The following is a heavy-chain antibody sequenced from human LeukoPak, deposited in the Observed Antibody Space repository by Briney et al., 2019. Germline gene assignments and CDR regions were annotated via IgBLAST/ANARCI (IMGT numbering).Heavy chain of an antibody. CDR3: ARDGDYCYDSSGSDY. J-gene: IGHJ4*02. Sequence: GGSLRLSCAASGFTFSSYWMSWVRQAPGKGLEWVANIKQDGSEKYYVDSVKGRFTISRDNAKNSLYLQMNSLRAEDTAVYYCARDGDYCYDSSGSDYWGQGTLVTVSS. CDR2: IKQDGSEK. V-gene: IGHV3-7*01. CDR1: GFTFSSYW. D-gene: IGHD3-22*01.